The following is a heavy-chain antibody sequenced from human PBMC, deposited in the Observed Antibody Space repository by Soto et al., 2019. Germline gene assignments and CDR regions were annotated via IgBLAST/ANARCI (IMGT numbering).Heavy chain of an antibody. CDR1: GYSFTSYW. CDR2: IYPGDSDT. D-gene: IGHD3-10*01. V-gene: IGHV5-51*01. CDR3: ARRGYGSGGAYGMDV. J-gene: IGHJ6*02. Sequence: GESLKISCKGSGYSFTSYWIGWVRQMPGKGLEWMGIIYPGDSDTRYSPSFQGQATISADKSISTAYLQWSSLKASDTVMYYCARRGYGSGGAYGMDVWGQGTTVTVSS.